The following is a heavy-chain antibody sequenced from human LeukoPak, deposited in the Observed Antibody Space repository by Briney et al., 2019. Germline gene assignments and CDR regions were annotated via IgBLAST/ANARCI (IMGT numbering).Heavy chain of an antibody. CDR1: GFTFSSYG. D-gene: IGHD6-19*01. Sequence: GGSLRLSCAASGFTFSSYGMHWVRQAPGKGLEWVAVISYDGSNKYYADSVKGRFTISRDNSKNTLYLQMNSLRAEDTAVYYCAKDSNTLIAVAGIFDYWGQGALVTVSS. J-gene: IGHJ4*02. V-gene: IGHV3-30*18. CDR3: AKDSNTLIAVAGIFDY. CDR2: ISYDGSNK.